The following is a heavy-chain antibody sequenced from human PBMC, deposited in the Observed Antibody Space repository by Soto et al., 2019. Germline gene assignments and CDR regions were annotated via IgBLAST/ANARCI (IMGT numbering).Heavy chain of an antibody. CDR2: IYYSGST. CDR1: GGSISSGGYY. J-gene: IGHJ6*02. Sequence: QVQLQESGPGLVKPSQTLSLTCTVSGGSISSGGYYWSWIRQHPGKGLAWIGYIYYSGSTYYNPSLNSRVTISVDTSKNQFSLKLSSVTAADTAVYYCARVSYSSSWYLDVWGQGTTVTVSS. CDR3: ARVSYSSSWYLDV. V-gene: IGHV4-31*03. D-gene: IGHD6-13*01.